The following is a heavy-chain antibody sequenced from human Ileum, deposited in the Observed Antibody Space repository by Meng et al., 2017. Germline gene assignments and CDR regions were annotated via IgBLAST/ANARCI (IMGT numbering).Heavy chain of an antibody. Sequence: QGRLHHFAQGSAAPSSTCSLPGIALSGPVNSVCYNLTWTRQPPGKGLEWIGYIYYSGSTYYNPSLKSRVTISVDTSKNQFSLRLSSVTAADTAVYYCARFDFWSGSYCLDYWGQGALVTVSS. CDR2: IYYSGST. CDR1: SGPVNSVCYN. J-gene: IGHJ4*02. CDR3: ARFDFWSGSYCLDY. V-gene: IGHV4-61*01. D-gene: IGHD3-3*01.